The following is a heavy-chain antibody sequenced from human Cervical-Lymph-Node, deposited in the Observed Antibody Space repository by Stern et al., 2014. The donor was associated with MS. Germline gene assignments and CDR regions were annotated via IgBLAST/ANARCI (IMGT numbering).Heavy chain of an antibody. CDR1: GFTLSSHG. J-gene: IGHJ5*02. Sequence: VQLVESGGGVVQPGRSLRLSCAVSGFTLSSHGMHWVRPAPGKGLEWVALLRFDGTNKYYADSVKGRFTISRDDSKNTLYLEMNSLRAEDTAVYYCGGGGGWTLDAWGQGTLVTVSS. CDR3: GGGGGWTLDA. D-gene: IGHD6-19*01. CDR2: LRFDGTNK. V-gene: IGHV3-33*01.